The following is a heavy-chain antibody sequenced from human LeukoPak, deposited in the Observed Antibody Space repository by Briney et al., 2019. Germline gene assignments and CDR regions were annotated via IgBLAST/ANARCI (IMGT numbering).Heavy chain of an antibody. CDR2: IGTDGSYI. J-gene: IGHJ3*02. V-gene: IGHV3-21*01. CDR1: GFTFSNYA. Sequence: GGSLRLSCAASGFTFSNYAMSWVRQAPGKGLEWVSSIGTDGSYIYYADSVQGRFTISRDNAKNSLYLQMNSLTAEDTAVYYCARKMKTGDRVGTFDIWGQGTMVTVSS. CDR3: ARKMKTGDRVGTFDI. D-gene: IGHD1-1*01.